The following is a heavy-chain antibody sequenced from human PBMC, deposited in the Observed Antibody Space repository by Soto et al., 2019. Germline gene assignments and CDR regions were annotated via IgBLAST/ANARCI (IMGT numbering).Heavy chain of an antibody. D-gene: IGHD6-19*01. CDR1: GGTFSTYA. Sequence: QVQLLQCGAEVKKPGSSVRVSCEASGGTFSTYAISWVRQAPGQGLEWMGEIIPIFGTVNYAQKFQGRVTISADESTTTVYMDLRSLRSEDTAVYYWAKGAVAGTPTSYYYYGMDVWGQGTTVTVSS. V-gene: IGHV1-69*12. J-gene: IGHJ6*02. CDR3: AKGAVAGTPTSYYYYGMDV. CDR2: IIPIFGTV.